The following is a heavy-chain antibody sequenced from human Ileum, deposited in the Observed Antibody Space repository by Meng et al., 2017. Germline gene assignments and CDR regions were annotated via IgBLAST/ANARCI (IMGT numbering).Heavy chain of an antibody. CDR3: ARGTPGRSYSDY. V-gene: IGHV1-18*01. D-gene: IGHD3-10*01. J-gene: IGHJ4*02. CDR1: YYTFTGYG. Sequence: QVYLVQSGAEVMKPGSSVQVSCQSSYYTFTGYGVSWVRQAPGQGLKWMTWLGAHYYDTSHATKFQGRVAVTADRPSSTAYMELRSLRSDDTAGYYCARGTPGRSYSDYWGPGTLVTVSS. CDR2: LGAHYYDT.